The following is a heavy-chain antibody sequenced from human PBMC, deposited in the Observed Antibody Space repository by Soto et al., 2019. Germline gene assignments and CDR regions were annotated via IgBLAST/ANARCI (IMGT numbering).Heavy chain of an antibody. J-gene: IGHJ4*02. CDR1: GFTFSSYS. V-gene: IGHV3-48*01. CDR2: ISRTSETI. D-gene: IGHD3-10*01. CDR3: ARQPPIGEG. Sequence: GGSLRLSCAASGFTFSSYSMNWVRQAPGKGLEWISYISRTSETIYYADSVKGRFTISRDNAKNSLYLQMNNLRVEDTAAYYCARQPPIGEGWGQGTLVTVSS.